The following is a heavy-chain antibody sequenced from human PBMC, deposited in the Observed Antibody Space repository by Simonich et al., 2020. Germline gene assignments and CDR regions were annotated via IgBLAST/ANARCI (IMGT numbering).Heavy chain of an antibody. CDR2: SGTAGDN. CDR3: ARGGYSGSYNWFDP. Sequence: EVQLVESGGGLVQPGGSLRLSCAASGFTFSSYDMHWVRQANGNCLVGVSASGTAGDNYYPGSVKGRFTISRENAKNSLYLQMNSLRAGDTAVYYCARGGYSGSYNWFDPWGQGTLVTVSS. J-gene: IGHJ5*02. V-gene: IGHV3-13*01. CDR1: GFTFSSYD. D-gene: IGHD1-26*01.